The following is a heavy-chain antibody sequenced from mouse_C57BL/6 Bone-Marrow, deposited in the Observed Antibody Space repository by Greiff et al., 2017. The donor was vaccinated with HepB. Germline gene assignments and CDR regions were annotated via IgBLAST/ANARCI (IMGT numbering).Heavy chain of an antibody. CDR2: IDPETGGT. CDR3: TSYGGSSWFAY. D-gene: IGHD1-1*02. CDR1: GYTFTDYE. Sequence: QVQLQQSGAELVRPGASVTLSCKASGYTFTDYEMHWVKQTPVHGLEWIGAIDPETGGTAYNQKFKGKAILTADKSSSTAYMELRSLTSEDSAVYYCTSYGGSSWFAYWGQGTLVTVSA. V-gene: IGHV1-15*01. J-gene: IGHJ3*01.